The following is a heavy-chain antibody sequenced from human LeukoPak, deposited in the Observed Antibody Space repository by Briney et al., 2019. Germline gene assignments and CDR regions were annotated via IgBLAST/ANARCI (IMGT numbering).Heavy chain of an antibody. J-gene: IGHJ6*02. CDR3: AFSGSYYTSYYGMDV. Sequence: PGGSLRLSCAASGFTFSSYSMNWVRQAPGKGLEWVSSISSSSSYIYYADSVKGRFTISRDNAKNSLYLQMNSLRAEDTAVYYCAFSGSYYTSYYGMDVWGQGTTVTVSS. D-gene: IGHD3-10*01. CDR2: ISSSSSYI. V-gene: IGHV3-21*01. CDR1: GFTFSSYS.